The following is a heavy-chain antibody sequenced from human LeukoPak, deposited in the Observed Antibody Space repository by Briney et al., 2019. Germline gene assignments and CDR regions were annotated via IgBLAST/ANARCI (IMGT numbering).Heavy chain of an antibody. CDR2: IYYSGST. CDR1: GGSISSYY. Sequence: NPSETLSLTCTVSGGSISSYYWSWIRQPPGRGLEWIGYIYYSGSTNYNPSLKSRVTISVDTSKNQFSLKLSSVTAADTAVYYCARGERKWLRHYYYMDVWGKGTTVTVSS. V-gene: IGHV4-59*01. D-gene: IGHD5-12*01. CDR3: ARGERKWLRHYYYMDV. J-gene: IGHJ6*03.